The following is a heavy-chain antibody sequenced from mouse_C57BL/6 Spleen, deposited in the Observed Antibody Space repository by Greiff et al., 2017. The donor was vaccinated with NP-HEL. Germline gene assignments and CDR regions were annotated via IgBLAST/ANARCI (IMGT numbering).Heavy chain of an antibody. Sequence: EVQLQQSGPELVKPGASVKISCKASGYTFTDYYMNWVKQSHGKSLEWIGDINPNNGGTSYNQKFKGKATLTVDKSSSTAYMELRSLTSEDSAVYYCASGELGPYYFDCWGQGTTLTVSS. D-gene: IGHD4-1*01. CDR2: INPNNGGT. CDR1: GYTFTDYY. CDR3: ASGELGPYYFDC. J-gene: IGHJ2*01. V-gene: IGHV1-26*01.